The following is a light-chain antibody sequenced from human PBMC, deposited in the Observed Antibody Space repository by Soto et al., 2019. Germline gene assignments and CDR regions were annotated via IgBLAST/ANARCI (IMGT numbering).Light chain of an antibody. CDR2: GNS. V-gene: IGLV1-40*01. CDR1: SSNIGAGYD. CDR3: QSYDSSLSVLYV. Sequence: ALTQPPSVSGAPGQRVTISCTGSSSNIGAGYDVHWYQQLPGTAPKLLIYGNSNRPSGVPDRFSGSKSGTSASLAITGLQAEDEADYYCQSYDSSLSVLYVFGTGTKVTVL. J-gene: IGLJ1*01.